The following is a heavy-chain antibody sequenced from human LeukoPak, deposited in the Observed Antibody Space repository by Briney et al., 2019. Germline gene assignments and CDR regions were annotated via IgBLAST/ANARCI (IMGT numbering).Heavy chain of an antibody. CDR1: GYTFTSYY. V-gene: IGHV1-46*01. D-gene: IGHD3-10*01. Sequence: ASVKVSCKASGYTFTSYYMHWVRQAPGQGLEWMGAINSGDGGTTLPQKFQGRVTLTRDTSTSTLYMELSSLRSEDTAIHYCAREWGPGSSWYFDFWGQGTLVTVSS. CDR3: AREWGPGSSWYFDF. J-gene: IGHJ4*02. CDR2: INSGDGGT.